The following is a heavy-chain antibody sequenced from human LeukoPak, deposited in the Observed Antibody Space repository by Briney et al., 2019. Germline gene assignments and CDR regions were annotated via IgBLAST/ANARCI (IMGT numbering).Heavy chain of an antibody. CDR3: ARGGTTVTPGLLWFDP. CDR1: GGPISSHY. D-gene: IGHD4-17*01. V-gene: IGHV4-59*11. Sequence: SETLSLTCSVSGGPISSHYWSWIRQPPGKGLEWIGYIYYSGSTKYNPSLKSRVTISVDTSKNQFSLKLSSVTAADTAVYYCARGGTTVTPGLLWFDPWGQGTLVTVSS. CDR2: IYYSGST. J-gene: IGHJ5*02.